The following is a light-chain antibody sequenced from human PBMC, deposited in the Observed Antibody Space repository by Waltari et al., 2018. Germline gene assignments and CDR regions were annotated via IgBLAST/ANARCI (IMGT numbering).Light chain of an antibody. Sequence: AIRITQSPSSLSASTGDRVTITCRASQGISSYLAWYQQKPGKAPKVLIYAASTLQSGVPSRFSGSGSGTDFTHTISCLQSEDFAIYYCQQYYSNPATFGQGTKVEIK. J-gene: IGKJ1*01. CDR2: AAS. CDR3: QQYYSNPAT. CDR1: QGISSY. V-gene: IGKV1-8*01.